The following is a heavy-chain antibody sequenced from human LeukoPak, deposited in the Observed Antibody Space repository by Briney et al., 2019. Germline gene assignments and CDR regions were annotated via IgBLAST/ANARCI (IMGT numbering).Heavy chain of an antibody. D-gene: IGHD4-11*01. J-gene: IGHJ6*02. CDR1: GYTFTSYG. CDR2: IIPIFGTA. V-gene: IGHV1-69*13. Sequence: SVKVSFKASGYTFTSYGISWVRQAPGQGLEWMGGIIPIFGTANYAQKFQGRVTITADESTSTAYMELSSLGSEDTAVYYCARDDYSNYRYYYYYGMDVWGQGTTVTVSS. CDR3: ARDDYSNYRYYYYYGMDV.